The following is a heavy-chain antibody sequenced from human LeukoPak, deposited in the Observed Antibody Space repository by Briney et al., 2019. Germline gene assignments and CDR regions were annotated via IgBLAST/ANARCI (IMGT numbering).Heavy chain of an antibody. J-gene: IGHJ4*02. D-gene: IGHD4-4*01. Sequence: GGSLRLSCAAFGFTFSSYAMSWVRQAPGKGLEWVSAISGSGGSTYYADSVKGRFTISRDNSKNTLYLQMNSLRAEGTAVYYCARDHVTTVTLDYWGQGTLVTVSS. CDR2: ISGSGGST. CDR1: GFTFSSYA. CDR3: ARDHVTTVTLDY. V-gene: IGHV3-23*01.